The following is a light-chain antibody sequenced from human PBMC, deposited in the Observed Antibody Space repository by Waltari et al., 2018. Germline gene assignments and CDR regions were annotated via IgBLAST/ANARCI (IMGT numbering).Light chain of an antibody. J-gene: IGKJ1*01. CDR3: QQRSNWPRT. CDR2: DAS. Sequence: EIVLTQSPATLSLSPGERATFSCRASQSVSSYVAWYQQKPGQAPRLLIYDASNRATGIPARFSGSGSGTDFTLTISSLEPEDFAVYYCQQRSNWPRTFGQGTKVEIK. CDR1: QSVSSY. V-gene: IGKV3-11*01.